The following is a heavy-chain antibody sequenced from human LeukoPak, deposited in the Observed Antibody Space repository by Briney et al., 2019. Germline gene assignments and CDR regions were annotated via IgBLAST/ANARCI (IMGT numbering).Heavy chain of an antibody. CDR3: AKDLAARENYYYGMDV. J-gene: IGHJ6*02. D-gene: IGHD6-6*01. CDR2: ISGSGGST. Sequence: GGSLRLSCAASGFTFSSYAMSWVRQAPRKGLEWVSAISGSGGSTYYADSVKGRFTISRDNSKNTLYLQMNSLRAEDTAVYYCAKDLAARENYYYGMDVWGQGTTVTVSS. V-gene: IGHV3-23*01. CDR1: GFTFSSYA.